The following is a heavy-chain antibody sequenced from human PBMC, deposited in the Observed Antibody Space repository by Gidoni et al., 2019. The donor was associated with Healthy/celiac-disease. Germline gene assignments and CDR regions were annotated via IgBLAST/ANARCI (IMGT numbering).Heavy chain of an antibody. Sequence: QAQPQQRGAGLLKPSETLSLTRAVAGASFSGDYRSWIREPPGKGLEWIGEINHSGSTNYNPSLTSRVTISVDTSKNQLSRKLSSVTAANTAVYYCARRKTAMCIDYWGQRTLVTVSS. CDR3: ARRKTAMCIDY. V-gene: IGHV4-34*02. CDR2: INHSGST. CDR1: GASFSGDY. J-gene: IGHJ4*02. D-gene: IGHD2-21*02.